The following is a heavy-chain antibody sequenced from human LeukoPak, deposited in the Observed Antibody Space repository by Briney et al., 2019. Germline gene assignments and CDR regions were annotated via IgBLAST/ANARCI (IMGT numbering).Heavy chain of an antibody. Sequence: GGSLRLSCAASGFTFSSYWMSWVRQAPGKGLEWVANIKQDGSEKYYVDSVKGRFTISRDNAKNSLYLQMNSLRAEDTAVYYCAREVIRNCGSWFDPWGQGTLVTVSS. CDR1: GFTFSSYW. J-gene: IGHJ5*02. V-gene: IGHV3-7*01. D-gene: IGHD1-7*01. CDR3: AREVIRNCGSWFDP. CDR2: IKQDGSEK.